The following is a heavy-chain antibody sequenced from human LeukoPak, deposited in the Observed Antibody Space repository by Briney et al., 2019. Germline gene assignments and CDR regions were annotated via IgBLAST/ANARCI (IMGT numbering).Heavy chain of an antibody. CDR2: ISGSGGST. J-gene: IGHJ4*02. CDR3: AKALEGATRPGY. V-gene: IGHV3-23*01. D-gene: IGHD1-26*01. Sequence: GGALRLSCVASGFTFSGYAITGVRQAPGGGLEWVSAISGSGGSTYYADSVKGRFTISRDNSQNMVYLQMNNLRAEDTALYYCAKALEGATRPGYWGQGTLVTASS. CDR1: GFTFSGYA.